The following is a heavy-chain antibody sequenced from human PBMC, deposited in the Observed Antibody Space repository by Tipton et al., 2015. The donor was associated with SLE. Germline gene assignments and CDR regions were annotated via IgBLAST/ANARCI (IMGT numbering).Heavy chain of an antibody. CDR3: ARAYYYDGDFDY. CDR1: GGSISSSSYY. V-gene: IGHV4-39*07. J-gene: IGHJ4*02. D-gene: IGHD3-22*01. Sequence: TLSLTCTVSGGSISSSSYYWGWIRQPPGKGLEWIGSIYYSGSTYYNPSLKSRVTISVDTSKNQFSLKLSSVTAADTAVYYCARAYYYDGDFDYWGQGTLVTVSS. CDR2: IYYSGST.